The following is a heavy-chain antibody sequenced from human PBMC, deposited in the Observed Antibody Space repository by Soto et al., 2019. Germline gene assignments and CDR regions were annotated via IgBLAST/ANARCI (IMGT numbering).Heavy chain of an antibody. J-gene: IGHJ4*02. CDR3: ARGITMKLAVQGDAPDNYYFDS. Sequence: SETLSLTCAVYGGSFSGYYWSWIRQPPGKGLEWIGEINHSGRTNENPSLKSRVTISVDTSKDQFSLKLRSVTAADTAVYYCARGITMKLAVQGDAPDNYYFDSWGQGSLVTVSS. D-gene: IGHD3-22*01. V-gene: IGHV4-34*01. CDR1: GGSFSGYY. CDR2: INHSGRT.